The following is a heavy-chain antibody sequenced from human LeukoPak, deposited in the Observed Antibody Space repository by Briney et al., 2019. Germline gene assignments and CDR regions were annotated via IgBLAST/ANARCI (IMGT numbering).Heavy chain of an antibody. Sequence: SETLSLTCTVSGCSISNYYWNWIRQPPGKGKEWIWYISTSGSTNSNPSLKSRVTISVDTSKNLFSLTLSSVTAADTAVYYCARLHGGEGHYYFDYWGQGTLVTVSS. V-gene: IGHV4-4*09. CDR2: ISTSGST. CDR3: ARLHGGEGHYYFDY. CDR1: GCSISNYY. D-gene: IGHD2-21*01. J-gene: IGHJ4*02.